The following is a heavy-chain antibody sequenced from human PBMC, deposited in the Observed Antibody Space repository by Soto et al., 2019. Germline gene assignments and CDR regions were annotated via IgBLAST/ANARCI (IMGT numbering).Heavy chain of an antibody. J-gene: IGHJ4*02. CDR3: ARDSAAGVKEFDY. D-gene: IGHD6-13*01. CDR2: IWYDGSNK. Sequence: GGSLRLSCAASGFTFSSYGMHWVRQAPGKGLEWVAVIWYDGSNKYYADSVKGRFTISRDNSKNTLYLQMNSLRAEDTAVYYCARDSAAGVKEFDYWGQGTLVTVSS. V-gene: IGHV3-33*01. CDR1: GFTFSSYG.